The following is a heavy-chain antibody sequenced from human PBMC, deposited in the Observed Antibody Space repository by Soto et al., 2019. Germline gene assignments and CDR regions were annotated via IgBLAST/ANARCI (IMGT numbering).Heavy chain of an antibody. CDR1: GGSINAFF. CDR3: ATQTGLYYYGMDV. Sequence: SATLSLTCTVSGGSINAFFWSWVRQPPGKGLESIGYIFYSGSTNYNPSLKSRVTISLDTSKTQFSLNLTSVTAADTAVYYCATQTGLYYYGMDVWGQGTTVTVSS. V-gene: IGHV4-59*01. CDR2: IFYSGST. J-gene: IGHJ6*02.